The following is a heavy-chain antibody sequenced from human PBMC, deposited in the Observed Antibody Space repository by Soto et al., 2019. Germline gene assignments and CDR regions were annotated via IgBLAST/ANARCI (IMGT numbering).Heavy chain of an antibody. J-gene: IGHJ4*02. CDR2: MNPNSGTT. CDR3: ARISTVATSYYFDY. Sequence: GASVKVSCKASGYTFTRYDSNWVRQATGQGLEWMGWMNPNSGTTGYAQKFQGRVTMTRNTSIRTAYMELSSLRYEDTAVYYCARISTVATSYYFDYWGQGTLVTLSS. D-gene: IGHD4-17*01. CDR1: GYTFTRYD. V-gene: IGHV1-8*01.